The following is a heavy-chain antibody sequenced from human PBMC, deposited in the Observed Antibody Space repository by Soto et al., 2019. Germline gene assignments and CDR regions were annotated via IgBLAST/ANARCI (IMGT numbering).Heavy chain of an antibody. CDR3: ARDNYDYVWGNYRQPFVY. D-gene: IGHD3-16*02. V-gene: IGHV1-18*01. CDR2: ISVHNGNT. CDR1: GYSFTSYG. J-gene: IGHJ4*02. Sequence: QVQLVQSGGEVKKPGASVKVSCKASGYSFTSYGISWVRQAPGQGFEWMGWISVHNGNTKYAQKFQGRVTMTTDTSTSTAYMELRSLRSDDTAVYFCARDNYDYVWGNYRQPFVYWGQGTLVTVSS.